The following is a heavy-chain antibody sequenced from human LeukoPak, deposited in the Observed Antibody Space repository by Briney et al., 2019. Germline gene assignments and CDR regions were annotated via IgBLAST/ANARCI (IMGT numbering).Heavy chain of an antibody. V-gene: IGHV3-48*03. Sequence: GGSLRLSCAASGFTFSSYEMNWVRQAPGKGLEWVSYISSSGSTIYYADSVKGRFTISRDNAKNSLYLQMNSLRAEDTAVYYCARRERDDFWSGYYGDRWGQGTLVTVSS. CDR2: ISSSGSTI. CDR1: GFTFSSYE. CDR3: ARRERDDFWSGYYGDR. D-gene: IGHD3-3*01. J-gene: IGHJ4*02.